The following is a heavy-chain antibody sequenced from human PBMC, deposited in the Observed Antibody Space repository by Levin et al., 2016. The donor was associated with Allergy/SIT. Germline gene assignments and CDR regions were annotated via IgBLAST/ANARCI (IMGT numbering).Heavy chain of an antibody. D-gene: IGHD4-17*01. CDR2: INHSGST. J-gene: IGHJ6*02. CDR3: ARGRTVTTRYYYYGMDV. V-gene: IGHV4-34*01. Sequence: SETLSLTCAVYGGSFSGYYWSWIRQPPGKGLEWIGEINHSGSTNYNPSLKSRVTISVDTSKNQFSLKLSSVTAADTAVYYCARGRTVTTRYYYYGMDVWGQGTTVTVSS. CDR1: GGSFSGYY.